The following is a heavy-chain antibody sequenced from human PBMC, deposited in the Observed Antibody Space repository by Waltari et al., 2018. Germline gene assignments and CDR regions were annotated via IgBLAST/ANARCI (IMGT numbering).Heavy chain of an antibody. CDR2: IIPILGIA. J-gene: IGHJ4*02. CDR3: ARDGVRGGIVVVHYFDY. V-gene: IGHV1-69*04. D-gene: IGHD3-22*01. Sequence: QVQLVQSGAEVKKPGSSVKVSCKASGGTFSSYAISWVRQAPGQGLEWMGGIIPILGIANYAQKFQGRGTITADESTSTAYMELSSLRSEDTAVYYCARDGVRGGIVVVHYFDYWGQGTLVTVSS. CDR1: GGTFSSYA.